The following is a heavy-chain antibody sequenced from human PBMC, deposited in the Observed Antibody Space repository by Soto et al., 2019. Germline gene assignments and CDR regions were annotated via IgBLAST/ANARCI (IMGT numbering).Heavy chain of an antibody. D-gene: IGHD2-15*01. Sequence: QPGGSLRLSCAASGFTLSDYPMNWVRQAPGKGLEWVSSIRTISSAIYFADSVRGRFTISRDNARNSLYLQMTSLRDEDTAVYYCARETPSFDSWGQGTLVTVSS. CDR1: GFTLSDYP. V-gene: IGHV3-48*02. J-gene: IGHJ4*02. CDR2: IRTISSAI. CDR3: ARETPSFDS.